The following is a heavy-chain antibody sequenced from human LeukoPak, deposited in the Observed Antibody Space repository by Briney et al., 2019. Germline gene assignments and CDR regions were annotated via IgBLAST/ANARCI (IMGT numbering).Heavy chain of an antibody. J-gene: IGHJ4*02. Sequence: GGSLRLSCAASGFTVSSNYMSWVRQAPGKGLEWISYISSGSSNIYYADSVKGRFTISRDNAKNSLYLQMNSLRVEDTAVYYCARDEGVAGYVIGCWGQGTLVTVSS. CDR3: ARDEGVAGYVIGC. CDR1: GFTVSSNY. D-gene: IGHD6-19*01. CDR2: ISSGSSNI. V-gene: IGHV3-48*04.